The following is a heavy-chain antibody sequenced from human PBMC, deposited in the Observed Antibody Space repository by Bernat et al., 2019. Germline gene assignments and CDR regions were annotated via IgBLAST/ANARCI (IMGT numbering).Heavy chain of an antibody. CDR3: ARRLWGSSWYFDL. CDR1: GFSFSSYA. Sequence: QVQLVESGGGVVQPGRSLRLSCAASGFSFSSYAMHWVRQAPGKGLEWVAVTSYDGSNKDYADSVKGRFTISRDNSKNTVYLQMNSLRAEDTAVYYCARRLWGSSWYFDLWGRGTLVSVSS. J-gene: IGHJ2*01. CDR2: TSYDGSNK. D-gene: IGHD7-27*01. V-gene: IGHV3-30-3*01.